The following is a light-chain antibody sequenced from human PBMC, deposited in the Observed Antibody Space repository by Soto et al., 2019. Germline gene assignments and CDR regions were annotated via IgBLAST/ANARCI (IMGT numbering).Light chain of an antibody. CDR3: QSYDSSLSGVV. J-gene: IGLJ2*01. Sequence: QSVLTQRPSVSGAPGQRVTISCTGSSSNIGAGYGVHWYQQLPGTAPKLLIYGNSNRPSGVPDRFSGSKSGTSASLAITGLQAEDEADYYCQSYDSSLSGVVFGEGTKLTVL. CDR2: GNS. V-gene: IGLV1-40*01. CDR1: SSNIGAGYG.